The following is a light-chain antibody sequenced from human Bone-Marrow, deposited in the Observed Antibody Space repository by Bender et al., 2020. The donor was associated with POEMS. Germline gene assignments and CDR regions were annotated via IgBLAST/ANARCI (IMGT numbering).Light chain of an antibody. CDR1: KLDDKY. V-gene: IGLV3-1*01. Sequence: SYELIQPPSVSVSPGQTASITCSGDKLDDKYVSWYQQKPGQSPVLVIYQDIQRPSGIPERFSGSNSENTATLTISGTQAMDEADYYCQAWDSLTDWVFGGGTRLTVL. CDR2: QDI. J-gene: IGLJ3*02. CDR3: QAWDSLTDWV.